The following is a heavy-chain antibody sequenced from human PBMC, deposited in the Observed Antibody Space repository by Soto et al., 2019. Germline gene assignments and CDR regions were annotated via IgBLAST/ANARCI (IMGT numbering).Heavy chain of an antibody. CDR2: ISGSGGST. J-gene: IGHJ4*02. D-gene: IGHD6-6*01. CDR1: GFTFSSYA. Sequence: PGGSLRLSCAASGFTFSSYAMSWVRQGPGKGLEWVSAISGSGGSTYYADSLTGRFTISRDNSKNPLYLQLNSLRSEETAVYYCAKLRSSSRPRGASEIDYWGQGTLVTVSS. V-gene: IGHV3-23*01. CDR3: AKLRSSSRPRGASEIDY.